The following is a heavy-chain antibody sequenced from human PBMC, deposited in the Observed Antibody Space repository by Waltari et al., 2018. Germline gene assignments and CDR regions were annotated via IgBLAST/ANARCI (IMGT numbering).Heavy chain of an antibody. J-gene: IGHJ4*02. V-gene: IGHV4-61*02. CDR2: ISTSGRT. Sequence: QVQLQESGPGLVKPSQTLSLTCTVSGGSISSGSYYWSWIRQPAGKGLEWIGHISTSGRTNYNPPLKSRVTISVDTSKNQFSLKLSAVTAADTAVYYCARAVAGRGGGLDYWGQGTLVTVSS. CDR1: GGSISSGSYY. CDR3: ARAVAGRGGGLDY. D-gene: IGHD6-19*01.